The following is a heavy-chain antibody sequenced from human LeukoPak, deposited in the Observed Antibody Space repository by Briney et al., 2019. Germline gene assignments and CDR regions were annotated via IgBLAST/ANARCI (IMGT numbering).Heavy chain of an antibody. J-gene: IGHJ5*02. CDR3: AKESSWGTVVTPGGPSA. CDR2: ISGSGGAT. V-gene: IGHV3-23*01. Sequence: GGSLRLSCAASGFTFSTYAMSWVRQAPGKGLEWVSAISGSGGATYYADSVKGRFTTSRDNSKNTLYLQMNSLRAGDTAVYYCAKESSWGTVVTPGGPSAWGQGTLVTVSS. CDR1: GFTFSTYA. D-gene: IGHD4-23*01.